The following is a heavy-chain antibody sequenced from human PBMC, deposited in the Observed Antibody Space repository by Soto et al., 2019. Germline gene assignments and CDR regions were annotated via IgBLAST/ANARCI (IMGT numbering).Heavy chain of an antibody. D-gene: IGHD2-21*01. Sequence: SETLSLTCTVSGGSISSYYWSWIRQPPGKGLEWIGYVHDSWVAPYNHSFKNLVPISLDTSTTQFSLKLTSVTASDSAVYYCVRQGLWALHGRVDVWGQGTTVTVSS. CDR1: GGSISSYY. CDR3: VRQGLWALHGRVDV. J-gene: IGHJ6*02. V-gene: IGHV4-59*08. CDR2: VHDSWVA.